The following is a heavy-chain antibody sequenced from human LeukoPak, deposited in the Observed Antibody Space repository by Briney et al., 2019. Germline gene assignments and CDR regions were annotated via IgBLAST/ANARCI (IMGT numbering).Heavy chain of an antibody. D-gene: IGHD2-15*01. CDR3: ARAGPYCSGGSCYLRLYYYGMDV. Sequence: AASVKVPCKASGYTFTSYDINWVRQATGQGLEWMGWMNPNSGNTGYAQKFQGRVTMTRNTSISTAYMELSSLRSEDTAVYYCARAGPYCSGGSCYLRLYYYGMDVWGQGTTVTVSS. CDR2: MNPNSGNT. CDR1: GYTFTSYD. V-gene: IGHV1-8*01. J-gene: IGHJ6*02.